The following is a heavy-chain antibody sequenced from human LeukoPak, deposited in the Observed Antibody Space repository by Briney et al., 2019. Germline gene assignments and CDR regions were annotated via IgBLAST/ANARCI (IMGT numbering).Heavy chain of an antibody. V-gene: IGHV4-59*08. CDR2: IYYSGST. CDR1: GGSISSYY. J-gene: IGHJ4*02. Sequence: SETLSLTCTVSGGSISSYYWSWIRQPPGKGLEWIGYIYYSGSTNYNPSLKSRVTISVDTSKNQFSLKLSSVTAADTAVYYCARHYRGGWGSIYFDYWGQGTLVTVSS. CDR3: ARHYRGGWGSIYFDY. D-gene: IGHD7-27*01.